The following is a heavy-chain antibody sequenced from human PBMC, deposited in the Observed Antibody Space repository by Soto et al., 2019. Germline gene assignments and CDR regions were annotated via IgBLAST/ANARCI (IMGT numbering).Heavy chain of an antibody. V-gene: IGHV4-31*03. Sequence: ASETLSLTCTVSGGSISSGGYYWSWIRQHPGKGLEWIGYIYYSGSTYYNPSLKSRVTISVDTSKNQFSLKLSSVTAADTAVYYCARGVGRFRAVDYWGQGTLVTVSS. CDR1: GGSISSGGYY. J-gene: IGHJ4*02. CDR3: ARGVGRFRAVDY. D-gene: IGHD3-3*01. CDR2: IYYSGST.